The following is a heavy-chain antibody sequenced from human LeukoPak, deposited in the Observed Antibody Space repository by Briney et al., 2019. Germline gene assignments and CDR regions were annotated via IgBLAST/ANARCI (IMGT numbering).Heavy chain of an antibody. D-gene: IGHD2-2*01. J-gene: IGHJ4*01. CDR3: ARDIVVVPAAPHYFDY. CDR2: INQDGSKK. CDR1: GFTFSSYW. Sequence: GGSLRLSCAASGFTFSSYWMSWARQAPGKGLEWVANINQDGSKKYYVDSVKGRFTVSRDNAKNSLYLQMNSLRAEDTAVYYCARDIVVVPAAPHYFDYWGQGTLVTVSS. V-gene: IGHV3-7*01.